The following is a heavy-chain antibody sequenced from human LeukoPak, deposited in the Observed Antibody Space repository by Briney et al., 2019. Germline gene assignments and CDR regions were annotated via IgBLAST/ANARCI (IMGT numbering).Heavy chain of an antibody. CDR3: ARDGGPDSSGYYYIGYFDH. Sequence: ASVKVSCKASGYTFTGYYMHWVRQAPGQGLEWMGWINPNSGGTNYAQKFQGRVTMTRDTSISTAYMELSRLRSDDTAVYYCARDGGPDSSGYYYIGYFDHWGQGTLVTVSS. CDR2: INPNSGGT. J-gene: IGHJ4*02. V-gene: IGHV1-2*02. D-gene: IGHD3-22*01. CDR1: GYTFTGYY.